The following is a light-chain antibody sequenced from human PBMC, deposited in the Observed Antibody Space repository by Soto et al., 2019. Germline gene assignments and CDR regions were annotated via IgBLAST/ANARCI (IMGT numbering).Light chain of an antibody. CDR2: EGN. CDR3: CSYAGSNTWV. V-gene: IGLV2-23*01. J-gene: IGLJ3*02. Sequence: QSALTQPASVSGSPGQSITISCTGTSSDVGSYNLASWYQQHPGKVPKLMIYEGNKRPSGVSDRFSGSKSGNMASLTISGLQAEDEADYYCCSYAGSNTWVFGGGTKLTVL. CDR1: SSDVGSYNL.